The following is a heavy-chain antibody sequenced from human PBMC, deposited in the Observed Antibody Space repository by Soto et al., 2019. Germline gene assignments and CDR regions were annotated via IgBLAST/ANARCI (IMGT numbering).Heavy chain of an antibody. J-gene: IGHJ4*02. D-gene: IGHD6-13*01. CDR2: INAGNGNT. V-gene: IGHV1-3*01. CDR1: GYTFTSYA. CDR3: SRGGIAAAGISSGY. Sequence: ASVKVSCKASGYTFTSYAMHWVRQAPGQRLEWMGWINAGNGNTKYSQKFQGRVTITRDTSASTAYMELSSLRSEDTAVYYCSRGGIAAAGISSGYWAQGSLVTVSS.